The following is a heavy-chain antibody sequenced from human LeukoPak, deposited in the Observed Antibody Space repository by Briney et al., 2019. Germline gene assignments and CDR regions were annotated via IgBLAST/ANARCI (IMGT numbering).Heavy chain of an antibody. D-gene: IGHD1-1*01. CDR1: GYTFTGHY. V-gene: IGHV1-2*02. CDR2: INPNSGGT. J-gene: IGHJ3*02. Sequence: ASVKVSCKASGYTFTGHYMHWVRQAPGQGPEWMGWINPNSGGTNYAQKFQGRVTMTRDTSISTAYVELSGLRSDDTAVYYCARCSTPHWIFNAFDIGAKGTMVT. CDR3: ARCSTPHWIFNAFDI.